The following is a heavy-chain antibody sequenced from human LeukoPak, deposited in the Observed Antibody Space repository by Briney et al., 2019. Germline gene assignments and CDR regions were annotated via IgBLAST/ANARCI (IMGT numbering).Heavy chain of an antibody. D-gene: IGHD3-9*01. CDR2: IIPIFGTA. Sequence: SVKVSCKASGYTFTSYGISWVRQAPGQGLEWMGGIIPIFGTANYAQKFQGRVTITADESTSTAYMELSSLRSEDTAVYYCASRRFSHYDILTGYSRSYYYYYMDVWGKGTTVTISS. J-gene: IGHJ6*03. CDR3: ASRRFSHYDILTGYSRSYYYYYMDV. CDR1: GYTFTSYG. V-gene: IGHV1-69*13.